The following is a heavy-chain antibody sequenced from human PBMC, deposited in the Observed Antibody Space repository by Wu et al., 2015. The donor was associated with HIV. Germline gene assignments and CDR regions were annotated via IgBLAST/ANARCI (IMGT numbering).Heavy chain of an antibody. CDR3: ARASRGTMIVVVTPNWFDP. V-gene: IGHV1-69*13. Sequence: QVQLVQSGAEVKKPGSSVKVSCKASGGTFSSYAISWVRQAPGQGLEWMGRIIPIFGTANYAQKFQGRVTITADESTSTAYMELSSLRSEDTAVYYCARASRGTMIVVVTPNWFDPWGQGTLVTVSS. CDR1: GGTFSSYA. D-gene: IGHD3-22*01. CDR2: IIPIFGTA. J-gene: IGHJ5*02.